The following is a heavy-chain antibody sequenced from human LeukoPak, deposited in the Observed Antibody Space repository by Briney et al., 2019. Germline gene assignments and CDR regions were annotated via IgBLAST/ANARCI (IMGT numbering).Heavy chain of an antibody. V-gene: IGHV3-23*01. Sequence: PGGSLRLSCAASGFTFSSYSMNWVRQAPGKGLEWVSAISGSGGSTYYADSVKGRFTISRDNSKNTLYLQMNSLRAEDTAVYYCATNTMIVVVITTWGAFDIWGQGTMVTVS. CDR2: ISGSGGST. CDR3: ATNTMIVVVITTWGAFDI. D-gene: IGHD3-22*01. CDR1: GFTFSSYS. J-gene: IGHJ3*02.